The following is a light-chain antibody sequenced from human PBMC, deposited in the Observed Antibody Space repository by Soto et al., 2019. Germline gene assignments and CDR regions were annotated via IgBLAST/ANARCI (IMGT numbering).Light chain of an antibody. Sequence: DIVMTQSPDSLAVSLGERASINCRSNQSVLYSSNDKNYLAWYQQKPGQPPKLLIYWASSRESGVPARFTGSGSGTEFTLTISGLQADDVAVYYCQQYYITPFTFGPGTIVEIK. CDR3: QQYYITPFT. V-gene: IGKV4-1*01. CDR2: WAS. J-gene: IGKJ3*01. CDR1: QSVLYSSNDKNY.